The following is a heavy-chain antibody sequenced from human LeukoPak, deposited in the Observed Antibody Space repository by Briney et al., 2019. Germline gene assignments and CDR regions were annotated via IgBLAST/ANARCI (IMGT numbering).Heavy chain of an antibody. CDR3: ARDSPSVVVVPAAIQGWFDP. Sequence: PSETLSLTCTVSGGSISSYYWSWIRQPAGKGLEWIGRIYTSGSTNYNPSLKSRVTISVDTSKNQFSLKLSSVTAADTAVYYCARDSPSVVVVPAAIQGWFDPWGQGTLVTVSS. V-gene: IGHV4-4*07. J-gene: IGHJ5*02. CDR1: GGSISSYY. D-gene: IGHD2-2*02. CDR2: IYTSGST.